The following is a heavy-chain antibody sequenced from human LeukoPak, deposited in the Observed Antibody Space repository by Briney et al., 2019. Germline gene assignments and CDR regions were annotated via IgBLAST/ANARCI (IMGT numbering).Heavy chain of an antibody. D-gene: IGHD3-16*01. CDR3: ARGRLPGGD. CDR2: IYYNGET. CDR1: GDSISSSGYY. V-gene: IGHV4-61*08. J-gene: IGHJ4*02. Sequence: TSETLSLTCTVSGDSISSSGYYWSWIRQAPGKGLEWIGYIYYNGETNCNPSLKSRVSISVDTSKSQFSLKLSSVTAADTAVYYCARGRLPGGDWGQGTLVTVSS.